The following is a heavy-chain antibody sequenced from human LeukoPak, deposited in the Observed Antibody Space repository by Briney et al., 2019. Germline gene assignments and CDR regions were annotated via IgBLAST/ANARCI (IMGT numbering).Heavy chain of an antibody. CDR2: INPNGSST. D-gene: IGHD4-17*01. Sequence: HPGGSLRLSCAASGFTFSSYWMYWVRQAPGKGLVWVSRINPNGSSTSYADSVKGRFTISRDNAENTLYLQMNSLRAEDTAVYYCTSLVSYGPFDCWGQGTLVTVSS. V-gene: IGHV3-74*01. CDR1: GFTFSSYW. J-gene: IGHJ4*02. CDR3: TSLVSYGPFDC.